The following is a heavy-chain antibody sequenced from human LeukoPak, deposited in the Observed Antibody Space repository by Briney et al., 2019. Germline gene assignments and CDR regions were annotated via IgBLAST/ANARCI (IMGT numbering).Heavy chain of an antibody. CDR1: GGSFSGYY. CDR2: INHSGST. Sequence: SETLSLTCAVYGGSFSGYYWSWIRQPPGEGLEWIGEINHSGSTNYNPSLKSRVTVSVDTSKNQFSLKLSSVTAADTAVYYCARLSTSSGSYWGQGTLVTVSS. J-gene: IGHJ4*02. V-gene: IGHV4-34*01. CDR3: ARLSTSSGSY. D-gene: IGHD3-10*01.